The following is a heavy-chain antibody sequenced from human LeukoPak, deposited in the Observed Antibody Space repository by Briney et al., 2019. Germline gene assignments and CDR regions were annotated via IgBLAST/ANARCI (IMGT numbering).Heavy chain of an antibody. V-gene: IGHV1-69*01. Sequence: GASVKVSCKASGGTFSSYAISWVRQAPGQGLEWMGGIIPIFGTAKYAQKFQGRVTITADESTSTAYMELSSLRSEDTAVYYCARGPKGGGYELLYYYYGMDVWGQGTTVTVSS. CDR2: IIPIFGTA. J-gene: IGHJ6*02. CDR3: ARGPKGGGYELLYYYYGMDV. D-gene: IGHD5-12*01. CDR1: GGTFSSYA.